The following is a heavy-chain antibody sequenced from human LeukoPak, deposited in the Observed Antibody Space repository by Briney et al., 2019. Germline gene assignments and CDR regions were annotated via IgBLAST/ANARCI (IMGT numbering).Heavy chain of an antibody. CDR1: AASFISSSHH. J-gene: IGHJ5*01. V-gene: IGHV4-39*01. CDR2: VYYGRTT. Sequence: SETLSLTCTVSAASFISSSHHWGWIRQSPGKGLEWIGTVYYGRTTYYDPSLDGRVTISLDTSANHFSLQLNSVTAADTAVYYCVRHDGRGGATMGAFDSWGQGSLVTVSS. D-gene: IGHD5-12*01. CDR3: VRHDGRGGATMGAFDS.